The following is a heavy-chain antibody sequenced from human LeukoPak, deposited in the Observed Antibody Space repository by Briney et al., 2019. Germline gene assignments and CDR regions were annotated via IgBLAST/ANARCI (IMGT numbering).Heavy chain of an antibody. V-gene: IGHV3-21*01. Sequence: TGGSLRLSCAASGFTFSSYSMNWVRQAPGKGLEWVSSISSSSSYMYYADSVKGRFTISRDNAKNSLYLQMNSLRAEDTAVYYCARVSSSVSKPLDYWGQGTLVTVSS. CDR3: ARVSSSVSKPLDY. CDR1: GFTFSSYS. J-gene: IGHJ4*02. CDR2: ISSSSSYM.